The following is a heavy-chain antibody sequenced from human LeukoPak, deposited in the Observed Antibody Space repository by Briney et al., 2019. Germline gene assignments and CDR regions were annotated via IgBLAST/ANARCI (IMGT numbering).Heavy chain of an antibody. Sequence: PGGSLRLSCAASGFTFSDYYMSWISQAPGKGLEWVSYISSSGSTIYHADSVKGRFTISRDNAKNSLYLQMNSLRAEDTAVYYCARDRALYDSRRGYYYTEDDYWGQGTLVTVSS. V-gene: IGHV3-11*04. J-gene: IGHJ4*02. CDR3: ARDRALYDSRRGYYYTEDDY. CDR2: ISSSGSTI. CDR1: GFTFSDYY. D-gene: IGHD3-22*01.